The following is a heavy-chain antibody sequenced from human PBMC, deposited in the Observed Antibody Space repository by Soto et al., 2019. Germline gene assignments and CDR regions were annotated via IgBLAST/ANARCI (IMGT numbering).Heavy chain of an antibody. D-gene: IGHD1-26*01. CDR1: GFTFSSYW. J-gene: IGHJ4*02. Sequence: EVQLVESGGGLVQPGGSLRLSCAASGFTFSSYWMSWVRQTPGEGLEWVANMNQDGSEKYYVDSMKGRFTISRDNAKNSLYLQMISLRAEDTAVYYCARDRVGTTRDKAPDFWGQGTLVTVSS. V-gene: IGHV3-7*01. CDR3: ARDRVGTTRDKAPDF. CDR2: MNQDGSEK.